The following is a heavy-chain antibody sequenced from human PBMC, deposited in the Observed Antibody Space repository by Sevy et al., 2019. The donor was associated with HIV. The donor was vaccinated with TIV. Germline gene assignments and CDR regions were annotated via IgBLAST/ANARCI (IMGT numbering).Heavy chain of an antibody. CDR2: INPNSGGT. D-gene: IGHD1-1*01. V-gene: IGHV1-2*04. Sequence: ASVKVSCKASGYTFTGYYMHWVRQAPGQGLEWMGWINPNSGGTIYAQKFQGWVTMTRDTSISTAYMELSRLRSDDTAVYYCARVGTGTTGEFDYWGQGTLVTVSS. CDR3: ARVGTGTTGEFDY. J-gene: IGHJ4*02. CDR1: GYTFTGYY.